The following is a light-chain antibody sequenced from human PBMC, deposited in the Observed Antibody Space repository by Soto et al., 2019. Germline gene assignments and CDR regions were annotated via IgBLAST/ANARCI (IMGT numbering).Light chain of an antibody. CDR1: QSISNF. V-gene: IGKV1-39*01. CDR2: AAS. Sequence: DIQMTQSPSSLSASVGDRVTITCRASQSISNFLNWYQQKPGKAPELLIYAASSLHSGVPSRFSCSGSGTNFTLSISSLQPEYFATYSCQQSYTTPYTFGQGTKLEIK. CDR3: QQSYTTPYT. J-gene: IGKJ2*01.